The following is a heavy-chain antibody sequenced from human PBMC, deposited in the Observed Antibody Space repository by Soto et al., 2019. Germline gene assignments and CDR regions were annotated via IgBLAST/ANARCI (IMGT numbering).Heavy chain of an antibody. CDR3: ARVAEAVTTVTGDYFDY. Sequence: QVQLQESGPGLVKPSQTLSLTCTVSGGSISSGGYYWSWIRQHPGKGLEWIGYIYYSGSTYYNPSLKGRVTISVDTSKNQFSLKLSSVTAADTAVYYCARVAEAVTTVTGDYFDYWGQGTLVTVSS. CDR1: GGSISSGGYY. V-gene: IGHV4-31*03. D-gene: IGHD4-17*01. J-gene: IGHJ4*02. CDR2: IYYSGST.